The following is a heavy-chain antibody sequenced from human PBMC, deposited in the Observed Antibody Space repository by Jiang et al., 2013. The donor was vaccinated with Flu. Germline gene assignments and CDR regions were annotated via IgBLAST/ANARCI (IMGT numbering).Heavy chain of an antibody. Sequence: SGAEVKKPGASVKVSCKASGYTFTSYYMHWVRQAPGQGLEWMGIINPSGGSTSYAQKFQGRVTMTRDTSTSTVYMELSSLRSEDTAVYYCARGGYNTHIVVVTAFHFDYWGQGTLVTVSS. J-gene: IGHJ4*02. V-gene: IGHV1-46*01. CDR1: GYTFTSYY. CDR2: INPSGGST. D-gene: IGHD2-21*02. CDR3: ARGGYNTHIVVVTAFHFDY.